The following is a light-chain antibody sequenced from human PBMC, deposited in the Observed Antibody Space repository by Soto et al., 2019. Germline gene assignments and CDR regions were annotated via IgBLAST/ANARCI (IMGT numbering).Light chain of an antibody. V-gene: IGKV3-15*01. Sequence: EIVMTQSPATLSVSAGERATLSCRASQSVNSKLAWYQQKPGRAPRLLIYGASTRATGIPARFSASGTGTDFTLNISDVQPEDFAVYYCHQRQSWPRTFGQGTKVDTK. CDR3: HQRQSWPRT. J-gene: IGKJ1*01. CDR1: QSVNSK. CDR2: GAS.